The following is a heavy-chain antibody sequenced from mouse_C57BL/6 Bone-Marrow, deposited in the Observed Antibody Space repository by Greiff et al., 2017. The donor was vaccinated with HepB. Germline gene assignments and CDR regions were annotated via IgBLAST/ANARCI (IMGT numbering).Heavy chain of an antibody. Sequence: QVQLQQSGAELARPGASVKLSCKASGYTFTSYGISWVKQRTGQGLEWIGEIYPRSGNTYYNEKFKGKATLTADKSSSTAYMTLRSLTSEDSAVYFCVRERGYYDDSRPWFAYWGQGTLVTVSA. CDR2: IYPRSGNT. CDR3: VRERGYYDDSRPWFAY. V-gene: IGHV1-81*01. CDR1: GYTFTSYG. J-gene: IGHJ3*01. D-gene: IGHD1-1*01.